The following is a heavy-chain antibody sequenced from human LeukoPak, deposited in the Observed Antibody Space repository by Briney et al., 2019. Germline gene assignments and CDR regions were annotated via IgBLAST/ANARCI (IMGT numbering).Heavy chain of an antibody. CDR3: AEVGSGGSHLYYYYYYGMDV. CDR2: ISYDGSNK. V-gene: IGHV3-30*18. CDR1: GFTFSSYG. J-gene: IGHJ6*04. D-gene: IGHD2-15*01. Sequence: GGSLRLSCAASGFTFSSYGMHWVRQAPGKGLEWVAVISYDGSNKYYADSVKGRFTISRDNSKNTLYLQMNSLRAEDTAVYYCAEVGSGGSHLYYYYYYGMDVWGKGTTVTVSS.